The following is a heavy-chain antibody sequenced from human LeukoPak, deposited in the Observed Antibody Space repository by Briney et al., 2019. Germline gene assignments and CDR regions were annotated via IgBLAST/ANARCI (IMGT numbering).Heavy chain of an antibody. D-gene: IGHD3-10*01. Sequence: SETLSLTCGVFNGSFSGYYWTWIRQPPGRGLEWIGDIIDTGGTNYNPSLKSRLTISVDSSKNHFSLRMNFLTAADTAVYYCARRLGTLVRGTAWFDPWGQGTLVTVSS. J-gene: IGHJ5*02. CDR2: IIDTGGT. CDR3: ARRLGTLVRGTAWFDP. V-gene: IGHV4-34*12. CDR1: NGSFSGYY.